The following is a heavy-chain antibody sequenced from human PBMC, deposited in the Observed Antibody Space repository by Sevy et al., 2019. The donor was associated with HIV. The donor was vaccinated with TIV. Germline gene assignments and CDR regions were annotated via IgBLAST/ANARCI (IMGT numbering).Heavy chain of an antibody. D-gene: IGHD3-16*01. V-gene: IGHV1-2*02. CDR1: GYTFTGYY. J-gene: IGHJ3*02. CDR3: ALRSSSLGAFDI. Sequence: ASVKVSCKASGYTFTGYYMHWVRQAPGQGLEWMGWINPNSGGTNYAQKFQGRVTMTRDTSISTAYMELSRLRSDDTAVYYCALRSSSLGAFDIWGQRTMVTVSS. CDR2: INPNSGGT.